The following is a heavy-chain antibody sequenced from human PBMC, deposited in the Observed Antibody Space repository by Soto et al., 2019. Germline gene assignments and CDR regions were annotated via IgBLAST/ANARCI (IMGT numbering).Heavy chain of an antibody. CDR1: GFSLSSYA. Sequence: GGSLRLSCAASGFSLSSYAMTWVRQAPGKGLEWVSVIYSGGSANYADSVKGRFTISRDNSKNTLYLQMNSLRAEDTAVYYCVRDDYGLDVWGQGTAVTVSS. J-gene: IGHJ6*02. V-gene: IGHV3-53*01. CDR2: IYSGGSA. CDR3: VRDDYGLDV.